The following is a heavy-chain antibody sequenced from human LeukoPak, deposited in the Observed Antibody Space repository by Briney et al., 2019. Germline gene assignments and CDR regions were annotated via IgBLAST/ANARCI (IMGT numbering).Heavy chain of an antibody. CDR2: IFSNDEK. CDR3: ARIRREGQLAVDY. CDR1: GFSLSNARMG. Sequence: ESPPTLVNPTETLTLTCTVTGFSLSNARMGVSWIRQPPGKALEWLAHIFSNDEKPYSTSLKSRLTISKDTSKSQVVLTMTNMDPVDTATYYCARIRREGQLAVDYWGQGTLVTVCS. J-gene: IGHJ4*02. V-gene: IGHV2-26*01. D-gene: IGHD6-6*01.